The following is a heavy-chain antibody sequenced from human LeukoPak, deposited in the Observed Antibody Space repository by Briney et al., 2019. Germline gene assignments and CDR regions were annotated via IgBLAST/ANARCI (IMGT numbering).Heavy chain of an antibody. CDR3: ARGPYINPSTYYYGSGSFYFDY. CDR1: GGSISSYY. D-gene: IGHD3-10*01. CDR2: IYYSGST. Sequence: SETLSLTRTVSGGSISSYYWSWIRQPPGKGLEWIGYIYYSGSTNYNPSLKSRVTISVDTSKNQFSLKLSSVTAADTAVYYCARGPYINPSTYYYGSGSFYFDYWGQGTLVTVSS. J-gene: IGHJ4*02. V-gene: IGHV4-59*01.